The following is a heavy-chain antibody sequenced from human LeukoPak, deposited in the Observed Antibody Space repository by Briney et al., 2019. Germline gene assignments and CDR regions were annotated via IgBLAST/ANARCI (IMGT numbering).Heavy chain of an antibody. V-gene: IGHV3-23*01. J-gene: IGHJ6*02. Sequence: GGSLRLSCAASGFTFNTHPMSWVRQAPGKGLEWVSSISGSGANTYYPDSVRGRFTISRDNSKNTLYLQMNSLRAEDTAVYYCANPPLPAVIGYYYYNMDVWGQGTTVTVSS. CDR1: GFTFNTHP. D-gene: IGHD1-14*01. CDR3: ANPPLPAVIGYYYYNMDV. CDR2: ISGSGANT.